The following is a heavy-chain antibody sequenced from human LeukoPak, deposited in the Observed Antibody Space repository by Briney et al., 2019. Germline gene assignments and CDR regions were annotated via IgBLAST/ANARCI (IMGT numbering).Heavy chain of an antibody. J-gene: IGHJ4*02. CDR2: IYYTGST. CDR3: ARVFGEGDGYNYWLCYFDY. D-gene: IGHD5-24*01. CDR1: GGSISSSSYY. Sequence: SETLSLTCTVSGGSISSSSYYWGWIRQPPGKGLEWIGTIYYTGSTYYNPSLKSRVTISVDTSKNQFSLKLSSVTAADTAVYYCARVFGEGDGYNYWLCYFDYWGQGTLVTVSS. V-gene: IGHV4-39*07.